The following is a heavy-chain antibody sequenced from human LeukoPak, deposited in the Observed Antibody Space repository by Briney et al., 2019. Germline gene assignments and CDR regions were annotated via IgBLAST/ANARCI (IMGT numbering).Heavy chain of an antibody. J-gene: IGHJ4*02. D-gene: IGHD2-15*01. V-gene: IGHV3-30*14. CDR1: GFTFSTYA. Sequence: GGSLRLSCAASGFTFSTYAMHWVRQAPGKGLEWVAVISYDGSNKYYADSVKGRFTISRDNSKNTLYLQMSSLRAEDTAVYYCASTQRGDYFDYWGQGTLVTVSS. CDR3: ASTQRGDYFDY. CDR2: ISYDGSNK.